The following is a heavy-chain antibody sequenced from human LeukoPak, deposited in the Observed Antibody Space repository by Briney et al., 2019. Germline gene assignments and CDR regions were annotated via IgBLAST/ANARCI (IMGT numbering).Heavy chain of an antibody. J-gene: IGHJ2*01. Sequence: GGSLRLSCAASGFSFSGYGMHWVRQAPGKGLEGVAVIWYDGSNKYYGDSVKGRFTISRDNSKNTLYLQMNSLRAEDTAVYYCARAPPYNSGWYFDLWGRGTLVTVSS. CDR3: ARAPPYNSGWYFDL. V-gene: IGHV3-33*01. D-gene: IGHD6-19*01. CDR2: IWYDGSNK. CDR1: GFSFSGYG.